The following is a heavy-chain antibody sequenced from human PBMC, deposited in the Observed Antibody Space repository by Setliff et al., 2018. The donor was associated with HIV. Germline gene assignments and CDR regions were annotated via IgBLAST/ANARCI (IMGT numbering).Heavy chain of an antibody. Sequence: ASVKVSCKASGYTFTSYAMHWVRQAPGQRLEWMGWIHAGNGYTNYAQKFQGRVTITADESTSTAYMELSSLRSEDTAVYYCARGDYGSGSYYPYYFYYGMDVWGQGTTVTVSS. J-gene: IGHJ6*02. CDR2: IHAGNGYT. V-gene: IGHV1-3*01. CDR1: GYTFTSYA. CDR3: ARGDYGSGSYYPYYFYYGMDV. D-gene: IGHD3-10*01.